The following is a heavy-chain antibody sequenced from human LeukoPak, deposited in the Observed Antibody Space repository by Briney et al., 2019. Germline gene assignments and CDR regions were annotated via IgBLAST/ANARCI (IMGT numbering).Heavy chain of an antibody. CDR1: GFTFRDYA. D-gene: IGHD3-10*01. CDR3: AKDFYYGSGNLKGAAFDI. V-gene: IGHV3-9*01. CDR2: ISWNSGSI. Sequence: GGSLRLSCAASGFTFRDYAMHWVRQAPGKGLEWVSGISWNSGSIGYADSVKGRFTISRDNAKNSLYLQMNSLRAEDTALYYCAKDFYYGSGNLKGAAFDIWGQGTMVTVSS. J-gene: IGHJ3*02.